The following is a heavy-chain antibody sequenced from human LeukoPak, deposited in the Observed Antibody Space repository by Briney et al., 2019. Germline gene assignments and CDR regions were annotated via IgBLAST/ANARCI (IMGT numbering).Heavy chain of an antibody. J-gene: IGHJ4*02. V-gene: IGHV1-69*13. Sequence: AVKVSCKASGGTFSSYAISWVRQAPAQGLEWMGGIIPIFGTANYAQKFQGRVTITADESTSTAYLELRSLRSEEKAVYYCARGSGGIYRGGGFDYWGQGTLVTVSS. CDR1: GGTFSSYA. CDR2: IIPIFGTA. D-gene: IGHD3-16*01. CDR3: ARGSGGIYRGGGFDY.